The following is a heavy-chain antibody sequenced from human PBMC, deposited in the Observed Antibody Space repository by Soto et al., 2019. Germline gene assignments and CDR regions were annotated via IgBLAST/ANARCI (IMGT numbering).Heavy chain of an antibody. V-gene: IGHV5-51*01. CDR2: IYPGDSNT. Sequence: GESLKISCKGSGYSFTSYWIAWVRQMPGKGLEWMGIIYPGDSNTKYSPSFQGQVTISADKSISTAYLQWSSLKASDTAMYYCSRIALPTVQAYYDNTRYPRYSSARDVCSQAPTVAV. CDR1: GYSFTSYW. J-gene: IGHJ6*02. CDR3: SRIALPTVQAYYDNTRYPRYSSARDV. D-gene: IGHD3-22*01.